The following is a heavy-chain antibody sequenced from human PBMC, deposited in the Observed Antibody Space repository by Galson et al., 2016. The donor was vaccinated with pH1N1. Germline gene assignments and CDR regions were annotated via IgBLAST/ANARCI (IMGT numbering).Heavy chain of an antibody. CDR3: ARMGVASGGRYYYGMDV. D-gene: IGHD3-10*01. Sequence: PALVKPTQTLKLTCTFSGFSLSTFRVRVSWIRQSPGKALEWLARIDWDDEKFYSPSLKTRLTISKDTSKDQVVLTMTNMDPVDTGTYYCARMGVASGGRYYYGMDVWGQGTTVTVSS. V-gene: IGHV2-70*04. CDR1: GFSLSTFRVR. CDR2: IDWDDEK. J-gene: IGHJ6*02.